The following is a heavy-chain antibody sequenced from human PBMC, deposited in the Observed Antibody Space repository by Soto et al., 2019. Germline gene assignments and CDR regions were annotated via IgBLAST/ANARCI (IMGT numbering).Heavy chain of an antibody. CDR1: GFIFDNHA. CDR3: ARDRCGGDCYSLDY. Sequence: LRLSCAASGFIFDNHAMNWVRQAPGKGLEWVAGVSWNSGTIDYADSVKGRFTISRDNAKNSLYLQMNSLTPEDTAFYYCARDRCGGDCYSLDYWGQGTLVTVSS. CDR2: VSWNSGTI. J-gene: IGHJ4*02. D-gene: IGHD2-21*02. V-gene: IGHV3-9*01.